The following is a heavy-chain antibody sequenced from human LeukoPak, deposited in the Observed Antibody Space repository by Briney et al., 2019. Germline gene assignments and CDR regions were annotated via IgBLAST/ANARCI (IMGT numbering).Heavy chain of an antibody. Sequence: GGSLRLSCAASGFTFYSYGMHWVRQAPGKGLEWVSAISGGGGNTYHADSVKGRFTISRDNSKNTLCLQMNSLRAEDTAVYYCATGTCGSGGACYSRTDWGQGTLVTVSS. CDR3: ATGTCGSGGACYSRTD. CDR2: ISGGGGNT. D-gene: IGHD2-15*01. J-gene: IGHJ4*02. V-gene: IGHV3-23*01. CDR1: GFTFYSYG.